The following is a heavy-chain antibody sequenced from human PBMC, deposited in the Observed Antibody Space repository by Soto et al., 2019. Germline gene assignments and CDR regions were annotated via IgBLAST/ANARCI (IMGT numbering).Heavy chain of an antibody. Sequence: EVQLVESGGGLVQPGRSLRLSCAASGFTFDDYAMHWVRQAPGKGLEWVSGISCNSCSIGYADYVKGRFTISRDNAKNSLYLQMNRMRAEDTALYYWAKDMGCSGGSCYDDAFDIWGQGTMVTVSS. CDR3: AKDMGCSGGSCYDDAFDI. J-gene: IGHJ3*02. CDR1: GFTFDDYA. D-gene: IGHD2-15*01. CDR2: ISCNSCSI. V-gene: IGHV3-9*01.